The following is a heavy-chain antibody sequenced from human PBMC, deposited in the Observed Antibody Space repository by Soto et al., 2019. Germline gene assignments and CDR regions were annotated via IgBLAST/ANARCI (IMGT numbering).Heavy chain of an antibody. Sequence: LRLSCXGSCFTFSIDLIHGVLQFPVQSPFWVSRISDDGTTTKYADSVRGRLTISREKYKHTLYLQMKNLKPDDTAIYYCKRGHRHDSHGTGAQWGQGTPVNV. CDR2: ISDDGTTT. J-gene: IGHJ4*02. CDR3: KRGHRHDSHGTGAQ. V-gene: IGHV3-74*01. D-gene: IGHD1-1*01. CDR1: CFTFSIDL.